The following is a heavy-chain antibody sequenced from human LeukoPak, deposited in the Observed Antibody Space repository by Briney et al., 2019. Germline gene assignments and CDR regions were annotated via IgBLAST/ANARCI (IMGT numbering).Heavy chain of an antibody. CDR3: ARCAGSYSPFDY. D-gene: IGHD1-26*01. Sequence: ASVKVSCKASGGTFSSYAISWVRQAPGQGLEWMGIINPSGGSTSYAQKFQGRVTMTRDTSTSTVYMELSSLRSEDTAVYYCARCAGSYSPFDYWGQGTLVTVSS. J-gene: IGHJ4*02. CDR1: GGTFSSYA. V-gene: IGHV1-46*01. CDR2: INPSGGST.